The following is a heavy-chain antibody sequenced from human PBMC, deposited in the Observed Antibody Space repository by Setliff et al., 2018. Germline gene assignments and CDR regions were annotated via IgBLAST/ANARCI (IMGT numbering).Heavy chain of an antibody. CDR3: ARAGDAATNRKGVFEY. Sequence: ASVKVSCKTSGYSFTSHYIHWVRQAPGQGLEWMGIINPGGVTSSSTQKFEGRVTMTRDTSTSTVYMELNSLTSDDTAVYYCARAGDAATNRKGVFEYWGQGTLVTVS. V-gene: IGHV1-46*01. D-gene: IGHD4-17*01. J-gene: IGHJ4*02. CDR1: GYSFTSHY. CDR2: INPGGVTS.